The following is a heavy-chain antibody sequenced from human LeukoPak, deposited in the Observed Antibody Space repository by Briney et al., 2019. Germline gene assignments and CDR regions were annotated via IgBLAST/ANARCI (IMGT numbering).Heavy chain of an antibody. V-gene: IGHV1-69*13. CDR2: IIPIFGTA. Sequence: SVKVSCKASGGTFSSYAISWVRQAPGQGLEWMGGIIPIFGTANYAQKFQGRVTITADESTSTAYMELSSLRSEDTAVYYCARQGGYHYGMDVWGQGTTVTVSS. CDR3: ARQGGYHYGMDV. D-gene: IGHD3-16*01. J-gene: IGHJ6*02. CDR1: GGTFSSYA.